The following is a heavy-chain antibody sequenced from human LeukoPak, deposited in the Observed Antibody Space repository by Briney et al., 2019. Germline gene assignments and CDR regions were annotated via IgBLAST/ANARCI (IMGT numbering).Heavy chain of an antibody. D-gene: IGHD2-15*01. Sequence: PSETLSLTCAVYGGSFSGYYWSWIRQPPGKGLEWIGEINHSGSTNYNPSLKSRVTISVDTSKNQFSLKLSSVTAADTAVYYCARAGYCSGGSCYSFDYCGQGTLVTVSS. J-gene: IGHJ4*02. CDR2: INHSGST. CDR3: ARAGYCSGGSCYSFDY. V-gene: IGHV4-34*01. CDR1: GGSFSGYY.